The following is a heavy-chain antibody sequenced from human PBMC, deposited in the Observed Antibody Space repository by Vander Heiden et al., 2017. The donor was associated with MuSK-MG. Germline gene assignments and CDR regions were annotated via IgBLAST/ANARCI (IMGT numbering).Heavy chain of an antibody. CDR3: AKEGDIVVVPAAPFDY. J-gene: IGHJ4*02. Sequence: EVQLLESGGCLFQPVGSLRLSCAASGFTFSSDAMIWVRQAAGKGRECVSAISGSGGSTYYADSVKGRFTISRDNSKNTLYLQMNSLRAEDTAVYDCAKEGDIVVVPAAPFDYWGQGTRGTVAS. CDR1: GFTFSSDA. V-gene: IGHV3-23*01. CDR2: ISGSGGST. D-gene: IGHD2-2*01.